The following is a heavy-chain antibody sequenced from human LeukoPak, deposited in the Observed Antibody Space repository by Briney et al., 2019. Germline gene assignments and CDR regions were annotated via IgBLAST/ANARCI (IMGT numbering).Heavy chain of an antibody. Sequence: GGSLRLSCAASAFFFSDYYMSWIRQAPGKGLEWVSYISDSGSTIYYADSVKGRFTICRDNVKNSLYLQMNGLRAEDTAVYYCAREMEGDYGSGTFFDLWGQGNMVTVSS. CDR3: AREMEGDYGSGTFFDL. J-gene: IGHJ4*02. CDR1: AFFFSDYY. V-gene: IGHV3-11*01. CDR2: ISDSGSTI. D-gene: IGHD3-10*01.